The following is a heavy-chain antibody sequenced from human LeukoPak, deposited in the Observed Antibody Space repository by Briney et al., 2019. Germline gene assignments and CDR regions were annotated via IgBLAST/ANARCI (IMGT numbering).Heavy chain of an antibody. CDR2: INPSGGGT. V-gene: IGHV1-46*01. J-gene: IGHJ6*02. CDR1: GYTFTNCY. D-gene: IGHD6-6*01. Sequence: ASVRVSCKASGYTFTNCYMHWVRQAPGQGLEWMGIINPSGGGTSYAQKFQGRVTITADESTSTAYMELSSLRSEDTAVYYCARLDEYSSSSRYYGMDVWGQGTTVTVSS. CDR3: ARLDEYSSSSRYYGMDV.